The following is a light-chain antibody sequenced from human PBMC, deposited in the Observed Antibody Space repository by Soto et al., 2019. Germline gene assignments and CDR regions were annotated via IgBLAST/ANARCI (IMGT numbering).Light chain of an antibody. CDR1: QSISSW. CDR3: QQYNSYPRT. CDR2: DAS. J-gene: IGKJ1*01. Sequence: DIQMTQSPSTLSASVGDRVTITCRASQSISSWLAWYQQKPGKAPKLLIYDASSLESGVPSSVSGSGSGTEFTVTISSLQPDDFATYYCQQYNSYPRTFGQGTKVEIK. V-gene: IGKV1-5*01.